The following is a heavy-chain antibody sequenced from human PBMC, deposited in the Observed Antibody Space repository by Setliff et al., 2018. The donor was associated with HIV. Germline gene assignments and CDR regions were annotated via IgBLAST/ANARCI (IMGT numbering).Heavy chain of an antibody. Sequence: ASVKVSCKASDYTFTSYGINWVRQAPGQGLEWMGWISPYNGHTKYAQEFQGRVTLTTDTPTNTASLELRSLTSDDTAVYYCARSPVTGTGAFDVWGQGTMVTVSS. V-gene: IGHV1-18*01. CDR1: DYTFTSYG. J-gene: IGHJ3*01. CDR3: ARSPVTGTGAFDV. D-gene: IGHD6-19*01. CDR2: ISPYNGHT.